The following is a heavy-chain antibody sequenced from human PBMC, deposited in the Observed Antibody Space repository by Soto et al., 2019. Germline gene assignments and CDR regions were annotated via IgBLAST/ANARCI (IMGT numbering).Heavy chain of an antibody. V-gene: IGHV1-69*13. CDR3: ARDYYDSSAEKNWFDP. CDR2: IIPIFGTA. D-gene: IGHD3-22*01. J-gene: IGHJ5*02. CDR1: GGTFSSYA. Sequence: SVKVSCKASGGTFSSYAISWVRQAPGQGLEWMGGIIPIFGTANYAQKFQGRVTITADESTSTAYMELSSLRSEDTAVYYCARDYYDSSAEKNWFDPWGQGTLVTVSS.